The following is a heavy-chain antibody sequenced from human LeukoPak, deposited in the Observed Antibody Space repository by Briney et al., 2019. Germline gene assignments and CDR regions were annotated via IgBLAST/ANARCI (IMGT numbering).Heavy chain of an antibody. CDR2: IRGKAYGGTT. D-gene: IGHD3-9*01. V-gene: IGHV3-49*03. CDR3: TRDHRYFDWLLDYGMDV. J-gene: IGHJ6*02. Sequence: GGSLRLSCTASGFTFGDYAMSWFRQAPGKGLEWVGFIRGKAYGGTTEYAASVKGRFTISRDDSKSIAYLQMNSLKTEDTAVYYCTRDHRYFDWLLDYGMDVWGQGTTVTVSS. CDR1: GFTFGDYA.